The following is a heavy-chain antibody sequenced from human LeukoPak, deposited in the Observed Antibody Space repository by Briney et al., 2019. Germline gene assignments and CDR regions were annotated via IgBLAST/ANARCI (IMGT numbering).Heavy chain of an antibody. Sequence: PSETLSLTCTVSGGSISSHYWSWIRQPPGKGLEWIGYIYYSGSTNYNPSLKSRVTISVDTSKNQFSLKLSSVTAADTVVYYCARTSYYDSSDYYSGISSFDPWGQGTLVTVSS. CDR3: ARTSYYDSSDYYSGISSFDP. J-gene: IGHJ5*02. V-gene: IGHV4-59*11. CDR1: GGSISSHY. D-gene: IGHD3-22*01. CDR2: IYYSGST.